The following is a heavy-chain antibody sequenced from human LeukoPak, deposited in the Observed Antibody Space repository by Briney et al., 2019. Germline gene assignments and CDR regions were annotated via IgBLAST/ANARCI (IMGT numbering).Heavy chain of an antibody. J-gene: IGHJ4*02. D-gene: IGHD7-27*01. Sequence: PGGSLRLSCAASGFTFSCCSMNWVRQAPGKGLEWVSSISSSSSYIYYADSVKGRFTISRDNAKNSLYLQMISLKAEDTGVYYCARGDALRLGIVDYWGQGTLVTVSS. CDR1: GFTFSCCS. CDR3: ARGDALRLGIVDY. V-gene: IGHV3-21*01. CDR2: ISSSSSYI.